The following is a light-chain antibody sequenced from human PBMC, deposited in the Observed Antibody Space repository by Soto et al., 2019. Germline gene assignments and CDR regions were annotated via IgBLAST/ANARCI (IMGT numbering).Light chain of an antibody. Sequence: EIVMTQSPATLSVSPGERATLSCRASQSVSSNFAWYQHKPGQAPRLLIYGASTRATGIPDRLSGSGSGTAFTLTISSLQSEDFVVYYCQQYNDWPKLTFGGGTKVEIK. CDR1: QSVSSN. CDR3: QQYNDWPKLT. CDR2: GAS. V-gene: IGKV3-15*01. J-gene: IGKJ4*01.